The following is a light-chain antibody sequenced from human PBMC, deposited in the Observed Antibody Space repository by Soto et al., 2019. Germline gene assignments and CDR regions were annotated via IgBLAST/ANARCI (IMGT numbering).Light chain of an antibody. CDR3: QHYNSYSEA. CDR1: QTISNL. V-gene: IGKV1-5*03. J-gene: IGKJ1*01. CDR2: KAS. Sequence: IQMTQSPSTLSASVGERVTITCRASQTISNLLPWYQQKPEKAPKLLIYKASTLKSGVPSRFSGSGSGTEFTLTISSLQPDDFATYYCQHYNSYSEAFGQGTKVDIK.